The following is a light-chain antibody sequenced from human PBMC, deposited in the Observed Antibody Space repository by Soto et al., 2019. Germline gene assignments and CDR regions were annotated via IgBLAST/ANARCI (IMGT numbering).Light chain of an antibody. Sequence: IHRTQSPSSGSASGGDRITITCRARQDIGGTLEWFRQKQGKAPQYLIYRASSLESGAPSRFRGTVSGTEFTLTISSLQPDDFATYYSQQYDDYPWTFGQGTKVDIK. V-gene: IGKV1-5*03. CDR1: QDIGGT. CDR3: QQYDDYPWT. J-gene: IGKJ1*01. CDR2: RAS.